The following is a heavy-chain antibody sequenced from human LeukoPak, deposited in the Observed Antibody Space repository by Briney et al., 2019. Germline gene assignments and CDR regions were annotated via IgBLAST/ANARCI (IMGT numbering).Heavy chain of an antibody. J-gene: IGHJ6*02. Sequence: PSETLSLTCTVSGGSISTYYWSWIRQSAGKGLEWIGRVYTSGSTNYNPSLKSRVTMSVDTSKNQFSLKLSSVTAADTAVYYCARLVKQQLVSAYYYGMDVWGQGTTVTVSS. CDR1: GGSISTYY. V-gene: IGHV4-4*07. CDR3: ARLVKQQLVSAYYYGMDV. CDR2: VYTSGST. D-gene: IGHD6-13*01.